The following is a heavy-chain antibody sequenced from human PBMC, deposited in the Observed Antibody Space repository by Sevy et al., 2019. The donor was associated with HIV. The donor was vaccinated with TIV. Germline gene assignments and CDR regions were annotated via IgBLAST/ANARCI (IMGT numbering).Heavy chain of an antibody. J-gene: IGHJ4*02. CDR2: IYSDDST. CDR3: ATGIAAAGHSFDY. D-gene: IGHD6-13*01. Sequence: GGSLRLSCAASGFTVSSNYMSWVRQAPGKGLEWVSVIYSDDSTYYADSVKGRFTISRDNSKNTLYLQMSSLRAEDTAVYYCATGIAAAGHSFDYWGQGTLVTVSS. CDR1: GFTVSSNY. V-gene: IGHV3-53*01.